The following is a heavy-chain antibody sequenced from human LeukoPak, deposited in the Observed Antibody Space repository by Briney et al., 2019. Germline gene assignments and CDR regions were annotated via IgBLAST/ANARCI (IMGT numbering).Heavy chain of an antibody. CDR2: MNPNSGNT. D-gene: IGHD2-15*01. CDR1: GYTFTSYD. Sequence: ASVKVSCKASGYTFTSYDIHWVRQVTGQGLEWMGWMNPNSGNTGYAQKFQGRVTMTRNTSISTAYMELSSLRSEDTAVYYCARGASLYCSGGSCYYTPVDYWGQGTLVTVSS. J-gene: IGHJ4*02. CDR3: ARGASLYCSGGSCYYTPVDY. V-gene: IGHV1-8*01.